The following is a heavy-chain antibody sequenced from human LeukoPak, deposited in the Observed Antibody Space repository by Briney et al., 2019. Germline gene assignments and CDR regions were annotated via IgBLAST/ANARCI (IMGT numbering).Heavy chain of an antibody. D-gene: IGHD1-26*01. CDR1: GDSVSSNSAA. J-gene: IGHJ3*02. V-gene: IGHV6-1*01. CDR3: ARAEPTSVFVI. Sequence: SQTLSLTCAISGDSVSSNSAAWHWIRQSPSRGLEWLGRTYYRSKWYYDYAATVRSRITINPDTSKNQLSLQLNSVTPEDTAVYYCARAEPTSVFVIWGQGTMVTVSS. CDR2: TYYRSKWYY.